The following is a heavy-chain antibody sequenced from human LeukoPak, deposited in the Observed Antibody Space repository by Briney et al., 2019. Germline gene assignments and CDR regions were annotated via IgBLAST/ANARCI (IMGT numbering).Heavy chain of an antibody. V-gene: IGHV3-21*01. Sequence: GGSLRLSCAASGFTFSTYSMNWVRQAPGKGLEWISSITSTATYIYYADSVKGRFTISRDNTKNSLYLQMNSLRAEDTAVYFCARVAGGKFHLDYWGQGTQVTVSS. D-gene: IGHD6-13*01. CDR3: ARVAGGKFHLDY. J-gene: IGHJ4*02. CDR2: ITSTATYI. CDR1: GFTFSTYS.